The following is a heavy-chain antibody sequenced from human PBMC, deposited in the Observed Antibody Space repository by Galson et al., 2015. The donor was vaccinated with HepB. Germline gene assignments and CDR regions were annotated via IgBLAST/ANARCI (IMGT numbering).Heavy chain of an antibody. CDR3: AGCSIGTGTSWFDY. CDR1: GDSISSSNW. CDR2: IYHSGST. J-gene: IGHJ4*02. V-gene: IGHV4-4*02. D-gene: IGHD1-1*01. Sequence: ETLSLTCVVSGDSISSSNWWSWVRQPPGKGLEWIGEIYHSGSTNYNPSLWSRVTISVDKSKNQFSLKLSSVTAADTALYYCAGCSIGTGTSWFDYWGQGTLVTVSS.